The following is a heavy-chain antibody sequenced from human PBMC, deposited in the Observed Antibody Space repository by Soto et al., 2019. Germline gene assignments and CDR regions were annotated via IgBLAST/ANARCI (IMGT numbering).Heavy chain of an antibody. D-gene: IGHD2-15*01. CDR2: IYYSGST. Sequence: PSETLSLTCTVSGGSISSGDYYWSWIRQPPGKGLEWIGYIYYSGSTYYNPSLKSRVTISVDTSKNQFSLKLSSVTAADTAVYYCARDCSGASCYPSRDYYGMDVWGQGTTVTVSS. V-gene: IGHV4-30-4*01. CDR1: GGSISSGDYY. J-gene: IGHJ6*02. CDR3: ARDCSGASCYPSRDYYGMDV.